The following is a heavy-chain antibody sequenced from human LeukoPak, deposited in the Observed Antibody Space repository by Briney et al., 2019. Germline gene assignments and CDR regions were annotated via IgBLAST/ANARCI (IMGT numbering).Heavy chain of an antibody. D-gene: IGHD5-12*01. CDR1: GFTFSSYS. Sequence: PGGSLRLSCAASGFTFSSYSINWVRQAPGKGLEWVSYISSSSTIYYADSVKGRFTISRDNAKNSLYLQMNSLRAEDTAVYYCATSSGYENGNYWGQGTLVTVSS. CDR3: ATSSGYENGNY. J-gene: IGHJ4*02. V-gene: IGHV3-48*01. CDR2: ISSSSTI.